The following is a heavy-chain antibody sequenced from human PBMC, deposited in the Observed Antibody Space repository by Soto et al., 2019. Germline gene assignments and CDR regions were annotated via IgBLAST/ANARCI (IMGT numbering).Heavy chain of an antibody. Sequence: SETLSLTCAVSGGSISSGGYSWSWIRQPPGKGLEWIGYIYYDGNTYYNPSLKSRVTISVDTSKNQFSLKLTSVTAADTAVYYCARDKITGLFDYWGQGTLVTSPQ. CDR2: IYYDGNT. J-gene: IGHJ4*02. CDR3: ARDKITGLFDY. V-gene: IGHV4-30-2*01. CDR1: GGSISSGGYS. D-gene: IGHD2-8*02.